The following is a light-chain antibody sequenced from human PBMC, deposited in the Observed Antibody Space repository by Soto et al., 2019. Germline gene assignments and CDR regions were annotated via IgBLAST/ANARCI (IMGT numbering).Light chain of an antibody. J-gene: IGKJ1*01. CDR1: QSVSSNY. CDR2: GAS. CDR3: QQYGSSPRT. V-gene: IGKV3-20*01. Sequence: EIGLTQSPGILSLSPGERATLSCRASQSVSSNYLAWYQQKPCQAPRFLIYGASSRATGIPDRFSGSGSGTDFTLTITRLEPEDFAVYYCQQYGSSPRTFGQGTKVEIK.